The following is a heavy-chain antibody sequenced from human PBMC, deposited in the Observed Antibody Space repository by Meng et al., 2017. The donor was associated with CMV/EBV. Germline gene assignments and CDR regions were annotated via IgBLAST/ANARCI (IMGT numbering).Heavy chain of an antibody. Sequence: GESLKISCAASGFTFSSYAMSWVRQAPGKGLEWVSAISGSGGSTYYADSVKGRFTISRDNSKNTLYLQMNSLRVEDMALYFCAKDRGVFWSGYFDSWGQGTLVTVSS. D-gene: IGHD3-3*01. J-gene: IGHJ4*02. CDR2: ISGSGGST. CDR3: AKDRGVFWSGYFDS. V-gene: IGHV3-23*01. CDR1: GFTFSSYA.